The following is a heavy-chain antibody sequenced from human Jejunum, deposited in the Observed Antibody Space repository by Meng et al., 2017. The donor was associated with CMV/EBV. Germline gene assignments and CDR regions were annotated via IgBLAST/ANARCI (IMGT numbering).Heavy chain of an antibody. Sequence: HVQLVRAGEGVKEPWAAVSASVMSDVFTVTSYDINWVRQGTGQGLEWMGRINPNNGGANYAQQFQGRVSMTTDTSISTAYMELSRLRSDDTAVYYCARDLSGYYSFVDYWGQGTLVTVSS. J-gene: IGHJ4*02. CDR2: INPNNGGA. CDR1: VFTVTSYD. D-gene: IGHD3-22*01. V-gene: IGHV1-2*06. CDR3: ARDLSGYYSFVDY.